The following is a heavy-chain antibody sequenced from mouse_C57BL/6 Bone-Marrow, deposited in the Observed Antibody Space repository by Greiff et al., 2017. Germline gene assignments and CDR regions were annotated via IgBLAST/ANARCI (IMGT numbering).Heavy chain of an antibody. Sequence: VQLQQSGAELVKPGASVKLSCKASGYTFTSYWMHWVKQRPGQGLEWIGMIHPNSGSTNYNEKFKSKATLTVDKSSSTAYMQLSSLTSEDSAVYYCARSLITTVVADAMDYWGQGTSVTVSS. CDR2: IHPNSGST. D-gene: IGHD1-1*01. CDR1: GYTFTSYW. CDR3: ARSLITTVVADAMDY. V-gene: IGHV1-64*01. J-gene: IGHJ4*01.